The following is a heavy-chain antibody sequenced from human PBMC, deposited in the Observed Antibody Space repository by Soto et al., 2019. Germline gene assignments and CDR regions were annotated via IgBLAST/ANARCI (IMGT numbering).Heavy chain of an antibody. CDR2: INGGGGST. J-gene: IGHJ3*02. D-gene: IGHD3-10*01. CDR1: GFTFSNFA. V-gene: IGHV3-23*01. Sequence: GGSLRLSCAASGFTFSNFAMRWVRQAPGKGLEWVSGINGGGGSTYYADSVKGRFTISRDNSNNTLYLQMNSLRAGDTAVYYCAKDRDYYGSGRNDAFDMWGQGTMVTVSS. CDR3: AKDRDYYGSGRNDAFDM.